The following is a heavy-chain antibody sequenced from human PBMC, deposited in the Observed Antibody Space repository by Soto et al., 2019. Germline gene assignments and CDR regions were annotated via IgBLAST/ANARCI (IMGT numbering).Heavy chain of an antibody. V-gene: IGHV5-10-1*01. CDR1: GYSFTSYW. CDR2: MDPSDSYT. Sequence: GESLKISCKGSGYSFTSYWISWVRQMPGKVLEWIGRMDPSDSYTNYSPSFQGHVNISADKSSSTAYLQWSSLKASDTAMYYCARQLYDSPHDYWGQGTLVTCSS. D-gene: IGHD2-8*01. CDR3: ARQLYDSPHDY. J-gene: IGHJ4*02.